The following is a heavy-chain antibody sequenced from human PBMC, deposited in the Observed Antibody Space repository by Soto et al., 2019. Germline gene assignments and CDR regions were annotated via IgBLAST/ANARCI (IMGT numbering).Heavy chain of an antibody. J-gene: IGHJ4*02. D-gene: IGHD1-26*01. CDR3: ARMVGATLVDF. CDR2: MYHSGST. CDR1: GASISSTTSGNW. Sequence: QVQLQESGPGLVRPSGTLSLTFAVSGASISSTTSGNWWSWVRQPPGKGLEWIGEMYHSGSTNYNPSLKSRVTMLVDKSKNQFPLKLSSVTAADTAVYYCARMVGATLVDFWGQGTLVTVSS. V-gene: IGHV4-4*02.